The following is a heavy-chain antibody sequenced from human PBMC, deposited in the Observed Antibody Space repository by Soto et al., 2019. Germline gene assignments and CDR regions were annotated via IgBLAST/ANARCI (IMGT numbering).Heavy chain of an antibody. J-gene: IGHJ6*02. V-gene: IGHV1-2*04. D-gene: IGHD6-19*01. CDR2: INPNSGGT. CDR1: GYTFTGYY. Sequence: ASVKVSCKASGYTFTGYYMHWVRQSPVQGLEWMGWINPNSGGTNYAQKFQGWVTMTRDTSISTAYMELSRLRSDDTAVYYCARDRTRSGWYGRTYYYGMDVWGQGTTVTVSS. CDR3: ARDRTRSGWYGRTYYYGMDV.